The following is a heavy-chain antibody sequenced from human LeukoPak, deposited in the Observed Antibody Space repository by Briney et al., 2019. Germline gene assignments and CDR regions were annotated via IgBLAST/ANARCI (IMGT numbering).Heavy chain of an antibody. Sequence: SETLSLTCTVSDGSISIYYWSWIRQPPGKGLEWIGYVYSSGNTNYSPSLKGRAIISADTSKNQFSLKLTSVTAADTAVYYCVRDRELTYWGQGVLVTVSS. CDR2: VYSSGNT. V-gene: IGHV4-4*08. D-gene: IGHD3-10*01. CDR3: VRDRELTY. J-gene: IGHJ4*02. CDR1: DGSISIYY.